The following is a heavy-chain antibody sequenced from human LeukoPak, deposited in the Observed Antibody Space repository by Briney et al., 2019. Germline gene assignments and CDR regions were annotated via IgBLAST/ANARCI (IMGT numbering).Heavy chain of an antibody. Sequence: PSETLSLTCTVSGYSISRGYYWGWVRQPPGKRLEWIGSIYHIGDTAYNPSLKDRVTISVDTPKNQFSLKLSSVTAADTAVYYCARRFGYYYGSGSSNWFDPWGQGTLVTVSS. J-gene: IGHJ5*02. CDR3: ARRFGYYYGSGSSNWFDP. CDR1: GYSISRGYY. D-gene: IGHD3-10*01. CDR2: IYHIGDT. V-gene: IGHV4-38-2*02.